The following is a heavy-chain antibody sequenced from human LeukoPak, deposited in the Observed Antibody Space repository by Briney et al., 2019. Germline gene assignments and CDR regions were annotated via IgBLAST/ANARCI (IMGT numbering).Heavy chain of an antibody. V-gene: IGHV3-7*01. CDR1: GFTFTNYA. CDR3: ARGLLWFGETHMGFDY. Sequence: GGSLRLSCAASGFTFTNYAMSWVRQAPGKGLEWVANIKQDGSEKYYVDSVKGRFTISRDNAKNSLYLQMNSLRAEDTAVYYCARGLLWFGETHMGFDYWGQGTLVTVSS. D-gene: IGHD3-10*01. J-gene: IGHJ4*02. CDR2: IKQDGSEK.